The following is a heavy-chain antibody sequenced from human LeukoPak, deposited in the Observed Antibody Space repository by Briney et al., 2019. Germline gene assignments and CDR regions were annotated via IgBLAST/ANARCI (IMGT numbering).Heavy chain of an antibody. D-gene: IGHD1-26*01. V-gene: IGHV4-59*01. CDR2: IYYSGSP. J-gene: IGHJ4*02. Sequence: WETLSLTCTVSGGSMSSYYWSWMRQPPGKGLEWLGHIYYSGSPNYNPSLKSRVTISVDTSKNQFSLKLSSVTAADTAVYYCARGIVGATWNYWGQGTLVTVSS. CDR1: GGSMSSYY. CDR3: ARGIVGATWNY.